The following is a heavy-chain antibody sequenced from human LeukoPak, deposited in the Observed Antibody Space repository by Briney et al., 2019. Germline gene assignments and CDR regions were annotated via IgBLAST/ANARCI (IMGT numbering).Heavy chain of an antibody. V-gene: IGHV5-51*01. D-gene: IGHD6-6*01. CDR3: VRSAHSSSPYNCFDP. J-gene: IGHJ5*02. CDR1: GYSFTTYW. Sequence: GESLKISCKGSGYSFTTYWIGWVRQMPGKGLEWMGSIYPGDSDTRYSPSFQGQVTISADKSISTAYLQWSSLQASDTAMYYCVRSAHSSSPYNCFDPWGQGTLVTVSS. CDR2: IYPGDSDT.